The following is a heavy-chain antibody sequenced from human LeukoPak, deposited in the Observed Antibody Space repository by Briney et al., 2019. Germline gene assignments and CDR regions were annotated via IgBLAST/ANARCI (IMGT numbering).Heavy chain of an antibody. D-gene: IGHD6-19*01. CDR3: ARHHGGGWYVPPWFDP. V-gene: IGHV5-51*01. J-gene: IGHJ5*02. CDR2: IYPGDSDT. CDR1: GYSFTNYW. Sequence: GESLKISCKGSGYSFTNYWIGWVRQMPGKGLEWMGIIYPGDSDTRYSPSFQGQVTISADKSISTAYLQWSSLKASDTAMYYCARHHGGGWYVPPWFDPWGQGTLVTVSS.